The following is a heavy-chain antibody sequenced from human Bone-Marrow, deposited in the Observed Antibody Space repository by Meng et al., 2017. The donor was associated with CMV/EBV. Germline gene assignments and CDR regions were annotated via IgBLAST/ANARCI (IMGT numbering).Heavy chain of an antibody. CDR3: ARAWKPSLSDYYGSGSYFGWFDP. V-gene: IGHV1-2*02. CDR2: INPNSGGT. CDR1: GYTFTGYY. D-gene: IGHD3-10*01. Sequence: ASVKVSCKASGYTFTGYYMHWVRQAPGQGLEWMGWINPNSGGTKYAQKFQGRVTMTRDTSISTAYMELSRLRSDDTAVYYCARAWKPSLSDYYGSGSYFGWFDPWGQGTLVTVSS. J-gene: IGHJ5*02.